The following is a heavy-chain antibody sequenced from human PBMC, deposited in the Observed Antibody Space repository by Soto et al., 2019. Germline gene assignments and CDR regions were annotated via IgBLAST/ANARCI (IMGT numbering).Heavy chain of an antibody. J-gene: IGHJ3*02. V-gene: IGHV3-23*01. D-gene: IGHD6-19*01. Sequence: GGSLRLSCAASGFTFSSYAVSWVRQAPGKGLEWVSAISGSGGSTYYADSVKGRFTISRDNSKNTLYLQMNSLRAEDTAVYYCAKRFDGYSSGWYSYAFDIWGQGTMVTVSS. CDR2: ISGSGGST. CDR3: AKRFDGYSSGWYSYAFDI. CDR1: GFTFSSYA.